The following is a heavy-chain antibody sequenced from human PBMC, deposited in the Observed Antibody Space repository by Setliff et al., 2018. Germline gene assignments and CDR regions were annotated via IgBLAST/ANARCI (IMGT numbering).Heavy chain of an antibody. CDR3: LGYCSGGSCYLDAFDI. V-gene: IGHV4-31*11. CDR2: IYYSGTT. D-gene: IGHD2-15*01. CDR1: GGTFSDYY. Sequence: SETLSLTCAASGGTFSDYYWTWIRQHPGKGLEWIGYIYYSGTTYYNPSLKSRVTISLDTSKNQFSLNLSSVTAADTAVYYCLGYCSGGSCYLDAFDIWGQGTMVTV. J-gene: IGHJ3*02.